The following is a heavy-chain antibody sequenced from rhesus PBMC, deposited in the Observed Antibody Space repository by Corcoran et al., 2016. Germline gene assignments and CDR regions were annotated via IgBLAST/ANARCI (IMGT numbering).Heavy chain of an antibody. CDR3: ARSPIVGRVRSYFDD. CDR1: GGSISSNY. J-gene: IGHJ4*01. D-gene: IGHD5-24*01. Sequence: QVQLQESGPGLVKPSETLSLPCAVSGGSISSNYWSWIRQPPGKGLEWIGYIYGSSGSTYYNPSLKSPVTISTVASKIQFSRRLSSVTAADPAVYYCARSPIVGRVRSYFDDWGQGVLVTVSS. V-gene: IGHV4-160*01. CDR2: IYGSSGST.